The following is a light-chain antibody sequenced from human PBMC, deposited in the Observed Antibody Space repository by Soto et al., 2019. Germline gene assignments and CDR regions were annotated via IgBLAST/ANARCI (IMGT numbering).Light chain of an antibody. V-gene: IGKV1-5*01. CDR1: QSVTTW. CDR3: QHYNSYSEA. Sequence: DIHFTLFPSSLSSSVGYRVPIPCRADQSVTTWLAWYQQKPGKAPKLLIYDASSLKSGVPSRFSGSGSGTEFTLTISSLQPDDFATYYCQHYNSYSEAFGQGTKVDIK. CDR2: DAS. J-gene: IGKJ1*01.